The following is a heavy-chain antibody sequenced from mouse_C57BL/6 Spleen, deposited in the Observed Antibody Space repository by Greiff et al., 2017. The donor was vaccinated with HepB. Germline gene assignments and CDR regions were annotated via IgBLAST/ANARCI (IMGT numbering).Heavy chain of an antibody. Sequence: QVQLKESGAELVKPGASVKISCKASGYAFSSYWMNWVKQRPGKGLEWIGQIYPGDGDTNYNGKFKGKATLTADKSSSTAYMQLSSLTSEDSAVYFCARGGEDYAMDYWGQGTSVTVSS. CDR1: GYAFSSYW. CDR2: IYPGDGDT. CDR3: ARGGEDYAMDY. J-gene: IGHJ4*01. V-gene: IGHV1-80*01.